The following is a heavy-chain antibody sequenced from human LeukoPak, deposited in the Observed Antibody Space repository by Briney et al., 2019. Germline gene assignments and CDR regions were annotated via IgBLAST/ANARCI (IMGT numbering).Heavy chain of an antibody. Sequence: GGSLRPSCAASAFTFGNYAMTWVRQAPGKGLEWVSSITSDYSTYYADSVKGRFTIFRDNSKNTLYLQMNSLRAEDTAVYCCARVRMGATYYFDSWGQGTLVTVSS. CDR2: ITSDYST. J-gene: IGHJ4*02. CDR1: AFTFGNYA. CDR3: ARVRMGATYYFDS. V-gene: IGHV3-23*01. D-gene: IGHD1-26*01.